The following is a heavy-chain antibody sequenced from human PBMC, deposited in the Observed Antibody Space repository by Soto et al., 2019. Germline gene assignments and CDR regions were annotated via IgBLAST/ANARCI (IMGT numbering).Heavy chain of an antibody. V-gene: IGHV3-7*01. CDR3: ARERSSYYYDSSGYYAYYYYGMDV. Sequence: LRLSCAASGFTFSSYWMSWVRQAPGKGLEWVANIKQDGSEKYYVDSVKGRFTISRDNAKNSLYLQMNSLRAEDTAVYYCARERSSYYYDSSGYYAYYYYGMDVWGQGTTVTVSS. CDR2: IKQDGSEK. J-gene: IGHJ6*02. D-gene: IGHD3-22*01. CDR1: GFTFSSYW.